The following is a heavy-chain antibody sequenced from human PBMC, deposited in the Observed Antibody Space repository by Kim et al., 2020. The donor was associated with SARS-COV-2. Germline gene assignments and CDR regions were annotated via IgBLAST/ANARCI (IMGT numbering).Heavy chain of an antibody. D-gene: IGHD3-16*01. V-gene: IGHV4-59*01. Sequence: TYTPSRKSRVTISVAPSTNQFSLKLGSVTAADTAVYYCARVMRHPYYFDYWGQGTLVTVSS. J-gene: IGHJ4*02. CDR3: ARVMRHPYYFDY.